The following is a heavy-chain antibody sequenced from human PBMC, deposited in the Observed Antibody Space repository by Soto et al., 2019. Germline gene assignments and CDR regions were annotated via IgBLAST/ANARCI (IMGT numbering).Heavy chain of an antibody. D-gene: IGHD3-10*01. J-gene: IGHJ4*02. CDR2: ISYDGSNK. CDR3: ARDDEGGSYCDLGY. Sequence: GGSLRLSCAASGFTFSSYGMHWVRQAPGKGLEWVAVISYDGSNKYYADSVKGRFTISRDNSKNTLYLQMNSLRTEDTAIYYCARDDEGGSYCDLGYWGQGTLVTVSS. V-gene: IGHV3-30*03. CDR1: GFTFSSYG.